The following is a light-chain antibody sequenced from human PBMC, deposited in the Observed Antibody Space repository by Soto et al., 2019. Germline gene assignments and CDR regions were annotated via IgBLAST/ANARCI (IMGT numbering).Light chain of an antibody. J-gene: IGKJ1*01. CDR1: QGISSY. Sequence: NSSLTFLSAXVGDXVTIXXRASQGISSYLAWYQQKPGKAPKLLIYAASTLQSGVPSRFSGSGSGTDLTLTISCLQSEDYATYYCQQYYSSPRTFGQGTKVDIK. CDR3: QQYYSSPRT. CDR2: AAS. V-gene: IGKV1-8*01.